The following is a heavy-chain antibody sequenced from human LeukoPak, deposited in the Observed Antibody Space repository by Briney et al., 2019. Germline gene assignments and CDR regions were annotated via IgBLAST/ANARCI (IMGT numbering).Heavy chain of an antibody. V-gene: IGHV4-30-2*05. J-gene: IGHJ4*02. Sequence: SQTLSLTCAVSGGSISSGGYSWSWIRQPPGKGLEWIGYIYHSGSTYYNPSLKSRVTISVDTSKSQFFLKLSSVTAADTAVYYCARFGSSGTFDSWGQGTLVTVSS. CDR2: IYHSGST. CDR1: GGSISSGGYS. D-gene: IGHD3-16*01. CDR3: ARFGSSGTFDS.